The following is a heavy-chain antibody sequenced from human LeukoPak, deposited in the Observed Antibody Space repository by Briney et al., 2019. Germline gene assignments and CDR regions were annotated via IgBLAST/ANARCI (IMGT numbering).Heavy chain of an antibody. Sequence: PGGSLRLSCAASEFTFVRYAMNWVRQAPGKGLEWVSYISSSSFKIGYADSVKGRFTISRDNSKNSLYLQMDSLRVEDTAVYYCVTGPSYGSSWYHHMVVWGKRPTVSVSS. CDR2: ISSSSFKI. CDR3: VTGPSYGSSWYHHMVV. CDR1: EFTFVRYA. J-gene: IGHJ6*03. D-gene: IGHD6-13*01. V-gene: IGHV3-48*04.